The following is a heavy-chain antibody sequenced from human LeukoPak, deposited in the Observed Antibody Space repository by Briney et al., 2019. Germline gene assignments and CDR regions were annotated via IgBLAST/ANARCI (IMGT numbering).Heavy chain of an antibody. D-gene: IGHD4-23*01. V-gene: IGHV4-34*01. CDR2: INHSGST. CDR3: AGGLRDYGGVLWDY. J-gene: IGHJ4*02. CDR1: GGPFSGYY. Sequence: SETLSLTCAVYGGPFSGYYWSWIRQPPGKGLEWIGEINHSGSTNYNPSLKSRVTISVDTSKNQFSLKLSSVTAADTAVYYCAGGLRDYGGVLWDYWGQGTLVTVSS.